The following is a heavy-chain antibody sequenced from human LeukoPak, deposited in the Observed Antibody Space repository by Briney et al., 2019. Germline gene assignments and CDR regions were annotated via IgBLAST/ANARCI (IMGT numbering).Heavy chain of an antibody. J-gene: IGHJ5*02. D-gene: IGHD6-13*01. Sequence: SETLSLTCSVSGGSIISDYWNWIRQPPGKGLEWIGYIYYSGSTNYNPSLKSRVYISVDTSKNQFSLKLRSVTAADTAVYYCVRAAGSSSWSTWGQGALVTVSS. CDR2: IYYSGST. CDR3: VRAAGSSSWST. CDR1: GGSIISDY. V-gene: IGHV4-59*01.